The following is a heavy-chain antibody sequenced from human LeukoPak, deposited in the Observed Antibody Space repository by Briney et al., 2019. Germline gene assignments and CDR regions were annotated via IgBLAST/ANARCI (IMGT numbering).Heavy chain of an antibody. V-gene: IGHV3-33*01. J-gene: IGHJ6*02. CDR3: ARDYYYGSGSYYNDYYYGMDV. CDR1: GFTFSSYG. Sequence: GGSLRPSCAASGFTFSSYGMHWVRQAPGKGLEWVAVIWYDGSNKYYADSVKGRFTISRDNSKNTLYLQMNSLRAEDTAVYYCARDYYYGSGSYYNDYYYGMDVWGQGTTVTVSS. D-gene: IGHD3-10*01. CDR2: IWYDGSNK.